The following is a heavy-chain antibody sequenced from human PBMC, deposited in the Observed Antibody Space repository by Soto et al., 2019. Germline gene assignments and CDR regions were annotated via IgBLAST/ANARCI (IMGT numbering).Heavy chain of an antibody. V-gene: IGHV1-18*04. D-gene: IGHD3-22*01. Sequence: ASVKVSCKASGYTFTSYGISWVRQAPGQGLEWMGWISAYNGNTNYAQKLQGRVTMTTDTSTSTAYMELRSLRSDDTAVYYCARGYPLLPQAPAEYFQHWGQGTLVTVSS. J-gene: IGHJ1*01. CDR2: ISAYNGNT. CDR1: GYTFTSYG. CDR3: ARGYPLLPQAPAEYFQH.